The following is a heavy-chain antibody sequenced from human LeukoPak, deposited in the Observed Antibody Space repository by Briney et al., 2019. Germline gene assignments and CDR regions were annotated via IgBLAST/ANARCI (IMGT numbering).Heavy chain of an antibody. CDR3: ARGVEPLAANTLAY. V-gene: IGHV3-53*01. CDR1: GFTVITND. Sequence: SGGSLRLSCAASGFTVITNDMTWVRQAPGKGLEGVSVLYSDGNTTYADSVQGRFTISRDNSKNTLYLEMNSLSPDDTAVYYCARGVEPLAANTLAYWGQGTLVTVSS. J-gene: IGHJ4*02. D-gene: IGHD1-14*01. CDR2: LYSDGNT.